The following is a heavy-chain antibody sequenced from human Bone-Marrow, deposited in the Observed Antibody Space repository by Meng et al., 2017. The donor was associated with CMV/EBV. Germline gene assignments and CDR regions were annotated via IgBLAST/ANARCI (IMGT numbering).Heavy chain of an antibody. Sequence: GESLKISCAASGFTFSSYWMSWVRQAPGKGLEWVSAISGSGGSTYYADSVKGRFTISRDNSKNTLYLQMNSLRAEDTAVYYCAKGEGIVVVPAANDYWGQGTLVTVSS. CDR3: AKGEGIVVVPAANDY. V-gene: IGHV3-23*01. CDR2: ISGSGGST. J-gene: IGHJ4*02. CDR1: GFTFSSYW. D-gene: IGHD2-2*01.